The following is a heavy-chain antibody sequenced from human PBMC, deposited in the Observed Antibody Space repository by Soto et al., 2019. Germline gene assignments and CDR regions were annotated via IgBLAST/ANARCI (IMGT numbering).Heavy chain of an antibody. CDR1: GGTFSSCT. V-gene: IGHV1-18*01. CDR2: INPNNGNT. D-gene: IGHD4-4*01. J-gene: IGHJ6*02. CDR3: ARDLEKERLQYYYYYYGMDV. Sequence: ASVKVSCKASGGTFSSCTISWVRQAPGQGLEWMGIINPNNGNTNYAQKLQGRVTMTRDTSTSTAYMELRSLRSDDTAVYYCARDLEKERLQYYYYYYGMDVWGQGTTVTVSS.